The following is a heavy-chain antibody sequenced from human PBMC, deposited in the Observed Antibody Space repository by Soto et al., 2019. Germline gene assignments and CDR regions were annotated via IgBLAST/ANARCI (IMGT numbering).Heavy chain of an antibody. V-gene: IGHV1-18*01. Sequence: QVQLLQSGAELKKPGASVNVSCKASGYTFTNYGFTWVRQAPGQGLNLMGWISASNGDTHYTQRLQGRFTMTTDTSTSTAYMELRGLSSDDTAVYYCARVRQLVGYSYYYMDVWGKGTPVTVSS. D-gene: IGHD6-6*01. CDR2: ISASNGDT. CDR1: GYTFTNYG. CDR3: ARVRQLVGYSYYYMDV. J-gene: IGHJ6*03.